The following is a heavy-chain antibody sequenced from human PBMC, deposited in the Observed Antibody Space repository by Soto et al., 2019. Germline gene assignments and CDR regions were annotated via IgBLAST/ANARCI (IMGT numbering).Heavy chain of an antibody. Sequence: EVQVVESGGGLVKPGGSLRLSCAASGFTFSEYSFLWFRQAPGKGLEWLSFIANGDNHILYSDSVKGRFTISRDNAKNSVYLQLNSLRAADSAVYYCARENGHCTDACNRGAFDIWGQGTMVTVSS. CDR1: GFTFSEYS. V-gene: IGHV3-21*01. CDR3: ARENGHCTDACNRGAFDI. J-gene: IGHJ3*02. CDR2: IANGDNHI. D-gene: IGHD2-2*01.